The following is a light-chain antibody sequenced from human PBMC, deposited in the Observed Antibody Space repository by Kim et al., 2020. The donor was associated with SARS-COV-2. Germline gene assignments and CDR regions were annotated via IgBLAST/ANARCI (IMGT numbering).Light chain of an antibody. Sequence: PGGTVTLTCASRTGAVTSGHDPNWFQQKPGQAPRPLSYSTNNRHSWTPARFSGSLLGGKAALTLSGVQAEDEADYYCVLHFTGGQVFGGGTQLTVL. J-gene: IGLJ3*02. V-gene: IGLV7-43*01. CDR3: VLHFTGGQV. CDR1: TGAVTSGHD. CDR2: STN.